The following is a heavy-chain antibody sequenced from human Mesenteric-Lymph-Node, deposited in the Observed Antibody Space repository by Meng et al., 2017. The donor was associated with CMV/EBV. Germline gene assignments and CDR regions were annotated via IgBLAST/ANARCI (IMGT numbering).Heavy chain of an antibody. V-gene: IGHV4-59*01. CDR2: IYYTGST. Sequence: LPCTVSGGSIGSYYWSWIRQPPGKGLEWIGFIYYTGSTNYNPSLKSRVTISIDTSKNQFSLKVNAVTAADTAVYYCASGKVPAAIDYWGQGTLVTVSS. CDR1: GGSIGSYY. CDR3: ASGKVPAAIDY. J-gene: IGHJ4*02. D-gene: IGHD2-2*01.